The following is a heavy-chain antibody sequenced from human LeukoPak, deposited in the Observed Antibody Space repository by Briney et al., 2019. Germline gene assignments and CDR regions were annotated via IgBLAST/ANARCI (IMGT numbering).Heavy chain of an antibody. CDR2: ISGSGGST. V-gene: IGHV3-23*01. J-gene: IGHJ4*02. D-gene: IGHD6-6*01. CDR3: ANPLWGSSPPFDY. CDR1: GFTFSSYA. Sequence: GGSLRPSCAASGFTFSSYAMTWVRQAPGKGLEWVSAISGSGGSTYYADSVKGRFTISRDNSKNTLYLQMNSLRAEDTAVYYCANPLWGSSPPFDYWGQGTLVTVSS.